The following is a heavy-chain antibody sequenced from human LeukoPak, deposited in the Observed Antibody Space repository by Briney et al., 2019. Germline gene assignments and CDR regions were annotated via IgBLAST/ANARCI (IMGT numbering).Heavy chain of an antibody. V-gene: IGHV3-21*01. CDR3: VNGTDPDYVWGTYRLDAFDN. CDR1: GYTFSDYS. Sequence: NPGGSLRLSCGASGYTFSDYSVSWVRQVPGKGLEWVSSISSSGTYIYYADSVKGRFTISRDNAKNSLFLRMNSVRDEETDVSYSVNGTDPDYVWGTYRLDAFDNWGEGKMVIVSS. J-gene: IGHJ3*02. D-gene: IGHD3-16*02. CDR2: ISSSGTYI.